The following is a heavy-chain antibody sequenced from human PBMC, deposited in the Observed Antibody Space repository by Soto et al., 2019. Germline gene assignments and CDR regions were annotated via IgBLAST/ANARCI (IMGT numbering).Heavy chain of an antibody. CDR2: IRSKANSYAT. CDR1: GFTFSGSA. J-gene: IGHJ4*02. D-gene: IGHD4-17*01. CDR3: TRPIDYGGNLDFDY. Sequence: PGGSLRLSCAASGFTFSGSAMHWVRQASGKGLEWVGRIRSKANSYATAYAASVKGRVTISRDDSKNTAYLQMNSLKTEDTAVYYCTRPIDYGGNLDFDYWGQGTLVTVSS. V-gene: IGHV3-73*01.